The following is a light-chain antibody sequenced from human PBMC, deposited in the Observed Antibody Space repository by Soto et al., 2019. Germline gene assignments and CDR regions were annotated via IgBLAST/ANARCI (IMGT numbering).Light chain of an antibody. Sequence: HSALTQPASVSGSPGQSITISCTGTSSDVGGYNYVSWYQQHPGKAPKLIIFSVSGRPSGVSPRFSGSKSGNTASLTISGLQAEDEADYYCSSYTIADTPGVFGGGTKLTVL. J-gene: IGLJ3*02. CDR1: SSDVGGYNY. CDR2: SVS. CDR3: SSYTIADTPGV. V-gene: IGLV2-14*03.